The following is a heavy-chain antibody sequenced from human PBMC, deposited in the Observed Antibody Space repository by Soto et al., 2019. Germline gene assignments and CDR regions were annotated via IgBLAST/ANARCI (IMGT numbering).Heavy chain of an antibody. J-gene: IGHJ6*02. Sequence: SETLSLTCAVSGGSISSSNWWSWVRQPPGKGLEWIGEIYHSGSTNYNPSLKSRVTISVDKSKNQFSLKLSSVTAADTAVYYCARDRTVGYCSSTSCYHYYYGMGVWGQGTAVTVSS. D-gene: IGHD2-2*01. CDR3: ARDRTVGYCSSTSCYHYYYGMGV. CDR1: GGSISSSNW. V-gene: IGHV4-4*02. CDR2: IYHSGST.